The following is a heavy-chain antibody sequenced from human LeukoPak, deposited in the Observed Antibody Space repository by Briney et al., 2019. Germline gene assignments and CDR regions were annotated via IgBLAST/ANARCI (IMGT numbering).Heavy chain of an antibody. CDR1: GGSISAYY. D-gene: IGHD3-10*01. CDR2: IYRSGST. V-gene: IGHV4-59*08. Sequence: SETLSLTCTVSGGSISAYYWSWIGHPPGKGLEWIVYIYRSGSTNTNPSLKSRVTISVDASENQFSLKLSSVTAADTAVYYCARHSHYYGSGSFYRDYFDYWGQGTLVTVSS. CDR3: ARHSHYYGSGSFYRDYFDY. J-gene: IGHJ4*02.